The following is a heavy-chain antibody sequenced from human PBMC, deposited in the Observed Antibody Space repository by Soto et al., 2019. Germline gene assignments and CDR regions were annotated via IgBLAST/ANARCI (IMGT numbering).Heavy chain of an antibody. CDR2: ISYDGSNK. CDR1: GFTFSNNA. J-gene: IGHJ6*02. Sequence: QVQLVESGGGVVQPGRSLRLSCAASGFTFSNNAMDWVRQAPGKGLEWVAVISYDGSNKYIAESVKGRFTISRDNSKNTLFLQMNSLEAEDTAEYYCARGTTTAALSAMDVWGQGTTVTVSS. CDR3: ARGTTTAALSAMDV. D-gene: IGHD2-2*01. V-gene: IGHV3-30-3*01.